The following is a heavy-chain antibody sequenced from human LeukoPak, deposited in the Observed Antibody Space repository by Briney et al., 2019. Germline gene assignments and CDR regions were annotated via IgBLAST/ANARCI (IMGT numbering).Heavy chain of an antibody. CDR3: ATDYYGSGSYHDY. CDR2: IRYDGSNK. V-gene: IGHV3-30*02. CDR1: GFTFSSYG. J-gene: IGHJ4*02. Sequence: GGSLRLSCAASGFTFSSYGMHWVRQAPGKGLEWVAFIRYDGSNKYYADSVKGRFTISRDNSKNTLYLQMNSLKAEDTALYYCATDYYGSGSYHDYWGQGTLVTASS. D-gene: IGHD3-10*01.